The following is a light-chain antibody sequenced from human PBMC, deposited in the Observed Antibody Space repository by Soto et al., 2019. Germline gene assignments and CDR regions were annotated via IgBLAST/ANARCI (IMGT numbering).Light chain of an antibody. CDR3: TSDTTSITVI. V-gene: IGLV2-14*03. Sequence: QSALTQPASVSGSPGQSITISCTGTSSDVGRYKYVSWYQQHPGKVPKLILYEVSNRPSGVSNRFSGSKSVNTASLIISGLQAEDEATYYCTSDTTSITVIFGGGTKLTVL. CDR1: SSDVGRYKY. J-gene: IGLJ2*01. CDR2: EVS.